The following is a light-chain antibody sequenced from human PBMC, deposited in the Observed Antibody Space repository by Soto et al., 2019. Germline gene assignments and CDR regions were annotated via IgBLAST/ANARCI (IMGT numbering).Light chain of an antibody. CDR2: GTS. J-gene: IGKJ2*01. Sequence: EIVMTQSPVALSVSPGERAALSCRASQSVGRNFAWYQQRPGQAPRVLIYGTSTRATGVPARFSGSGSGTDFPLTISSLQSEDFADYYCQQYNNWPYTFGQGTGLEIK. CDR3: QQYNNWPYT. CDR1: QSVGRN. V-gene: IGKV3-15*01.